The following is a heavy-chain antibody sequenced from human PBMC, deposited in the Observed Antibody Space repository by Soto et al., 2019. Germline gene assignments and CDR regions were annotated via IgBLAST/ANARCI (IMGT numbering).Heavy chain of an antibody. CDR3: AIYDSSGSRGFQH. V-gene: IGHV4-31*03. D-gene: IGHD3-22*01. Sequence: TSETLSLTCTVSGVSISSGGYYWSWIRQHPGKGLEWIGYIYYSGSTYYNPSLKSRVTISVDTSKNQFSLKLSSVTAADTAVYYCAIYDSSGSRGFQHWGQGTLVTVSS. J-gene: IGHJ1*01. CDR1: GVSISSGGYY. CDR2: IYYSGST.